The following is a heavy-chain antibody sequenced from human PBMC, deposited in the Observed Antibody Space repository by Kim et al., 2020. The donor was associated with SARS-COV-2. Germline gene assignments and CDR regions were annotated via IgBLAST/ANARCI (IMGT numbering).Heavy chain of an antibody. J-gene: IGHJ2*01. CDR3: TRPHQIMVMPYWYFDL. V-gene: IGHV3-49*04. Sequence: GGSLRLSCATYGFNFGDYCMSWVRQAPGKGLEWVGLIRSKTYGVTTEFAASVNGRFTLSSDDSTSIAYLQMTSLKAEDTAVYYCTRPHQIMVMPYWYFDL. D-gene: IGHD3-10*01. CDR2: IRSKTYGVTT. CDR1: GFNFGDYC.